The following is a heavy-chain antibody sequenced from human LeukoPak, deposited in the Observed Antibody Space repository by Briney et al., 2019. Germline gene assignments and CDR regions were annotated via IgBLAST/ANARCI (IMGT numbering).Heavy chain of an antibody. V-gene: IGHV3-64*02. J-gene: IGHJ6*02. CDR1: GFTFSTYA. CDR2: ISTNGDST. CDR3: ARDETVTTLISYYYYGMDV. Sequence: GGSLRLSCAASGFTFSTYAMHWVRQAPGKGLEYVSAISTNGDSTYYADSVKGRFTISRDNSKNMLFLQMGSLRADDMAVYYCARDETVTTLISYYYYGMDVWGQGTTVTVSS. D-gene: IGHD4-17*01.